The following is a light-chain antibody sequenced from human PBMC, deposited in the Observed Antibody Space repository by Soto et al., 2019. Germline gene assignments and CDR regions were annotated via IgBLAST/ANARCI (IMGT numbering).Light chain of an antibody. V-gene: IGLV7-43*01. Sequence: QAVVTQEPSLTVSPGGTVTLTCASSTGPVTSDYYPNWYQQKPGQAPRALIYSTTKKHSWTPARFSGSLLGAKAALTLSGVEPEDEADYYCLLDYVAALVFGGGTKLTVL. CDR2: STT. J-gene: IGLJ2*01. CDR3: LLDYVAALV. CDR1: TGPVTSDYY.